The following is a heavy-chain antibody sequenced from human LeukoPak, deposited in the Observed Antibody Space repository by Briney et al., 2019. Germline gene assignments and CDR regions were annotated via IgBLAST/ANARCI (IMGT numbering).Heavy chain of an antibody. Sequence: GGSLRLSCAASGFTFSSYAMSWVRQAPGKGLEWVSAISGSGGSTYYADSVKGRFTISRDNSKNTLYLQMNSLRAEDTAVYYCAKLLDYGGNKKGRYFDYWGQGTLVTVSS. J-gene: IGHJ4*02. CDR2: ISGSGGST. CDR1: GFTFSSYA. D-gene: IGHD4-17*01. V-gene: IGHV3-23*01. CDR3: AKLLDYGGNKKGRYFDY.